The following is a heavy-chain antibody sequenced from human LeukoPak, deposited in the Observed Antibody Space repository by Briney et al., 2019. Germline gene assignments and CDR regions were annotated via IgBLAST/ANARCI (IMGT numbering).Heavy chain of an antibody. Sequence: PGGSLRLSCAASGFTFSSHDVHWVRQTTGKGLEWVSGIGTAGDPYYLDSVKGRFTISRENAKNSLYLQMNSLRAGDTAVYYCARSRTSWGAFDIWGQGTMVTVSS. J-gene: IGHJ3*02. D-gene: IGHD1-26*01. CDR3: ARSRTSWGAFDI. CDR1: GFTFSSHD. V-gene: IGHV3-13*05. CDR2: IGTAGDP.